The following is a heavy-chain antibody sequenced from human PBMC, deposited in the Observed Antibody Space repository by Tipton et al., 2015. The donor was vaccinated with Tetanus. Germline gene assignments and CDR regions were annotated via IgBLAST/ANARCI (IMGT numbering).Heavy chain of an antibody. J-gene: IGHJ4*02. V-gene: IGHV4-30-2*01. CDR2: IYQTDST. CDR3: ARANFDFSKKGPFDS. D-gene: IGHD3-3*01. CDR1: GALITTGGYS. Sequence: LRLSCNVSGALITTGGYSWGWIRQPPGQGLEWLGYIYQTDSTYYNPSVRSRLTLSLQRSKNQVSLKLSSVTAADTAVYFCARANFDFSKKGPFDSWGQGILVTVSS.